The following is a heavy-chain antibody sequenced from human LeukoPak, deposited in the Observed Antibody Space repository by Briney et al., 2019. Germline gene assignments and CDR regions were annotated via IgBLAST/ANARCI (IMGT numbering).Heavy chain of an antibody. J-gene: IGHJ2*01. CDR2: IYYSGST. D-gene: IGHD2-21*02. CDR3: ARRAVVTPSDWYFDL. CDR1: GFSISSGYY. V-gene: IGHV4-38-2*02. Sequence: SETLSLTCTVSGFSISSGYYWSWIRQPPGKGLEWIGYIYYSGSTNYNPSLKSRVTISVDTSKNQFSLKLSSVTAADTAVYYCARRAVVTPSDWYFDLWGRGTLVTVSS.